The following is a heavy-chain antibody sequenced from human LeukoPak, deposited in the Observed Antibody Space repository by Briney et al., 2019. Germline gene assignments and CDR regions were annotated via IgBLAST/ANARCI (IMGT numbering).Heavy chain of an antibody. V-gene: IGHV3-33*06. CDR2: IWYDGSNK. D-gene: IGHD6-19*01. J-gene: IGHJ4*02. CDR3: AKNRVYSSGFLFDY. CDR1: GFTFSSYG. Sequence: GGSLRLSCAASGFTFSSYGMHWVRQAPGKGLEWVAVIWYDGSNKYYADSVKGRFTISRDNSKNTLYLQMNSLRAEDTAVYYCAKNRVYSSGFLFDYWGQRTLVTLSS.